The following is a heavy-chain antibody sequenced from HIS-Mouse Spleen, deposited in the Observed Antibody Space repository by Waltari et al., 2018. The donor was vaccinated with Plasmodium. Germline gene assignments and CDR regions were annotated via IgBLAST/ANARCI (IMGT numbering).Heavy chain of an antibody. V-gene: IGHV1-2*02. Sequence: QVQLVQSGAEVKKPGASVKVSCKASGYTFTGYYMHWVRLAPGQGLEWMGWINPNSGGTNYAQKFQGSGTMTRDTPISTAYMELSRLGSDDTAVYYCARVLGYKAAAGTFVEYFQHWGQGTLVTVSS. CDR2: INPNSGGT. J-gene: IGHJ1*01. CDR3: ARVLGYKAAAGTFVEYFQH. D-gene: IGHD6-13*01. CDR1: GYTFTGYY.